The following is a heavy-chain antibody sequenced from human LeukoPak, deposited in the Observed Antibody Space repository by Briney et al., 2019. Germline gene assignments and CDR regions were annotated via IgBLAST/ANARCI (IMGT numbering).Heavy chain of an antibody. CDR3: AKLPRGYCSITSSSYFDY. J-gene: IGHJ4*02. Sequence: GGSLRLSCAASGFTFSSYAMTCVRQAPGKGLEWVSAISGSGGSTYYADSVKGRFTISRDNSKNTLYLQMNSLRAEDTAVYYCAKLPRGYCSITSSSYFDYCGQGTLVTVSS. CDR1: GFTFSSYA. D-gene: IGHD2-2*01. CDR2: ISGSGGST. V-gene: IGHV3-23*01.